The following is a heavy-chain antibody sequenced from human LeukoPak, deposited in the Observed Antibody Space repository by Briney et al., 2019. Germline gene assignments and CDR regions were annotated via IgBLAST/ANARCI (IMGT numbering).Heavy chain of an antibody. Sequence: SETLSLTCTVSGGSISSYYWSWIRQPAGKGLEWIGRIYTSGSTNYNPSLKSRVTMSVDTSKNQFSLKLSSVTAADTAVYYCARDCTNGVCYTAPYYYYGMDVWGQGTTVTVSS. CDR1: GGSISSYY. D-gene: IGHD2-8*01. V-gene: IGHV4-4*07. J-gene: IGHJ6*02. CDR3: ARDCTNGVCYTAPYYYYGMDV. CDR2: IYTSGST.